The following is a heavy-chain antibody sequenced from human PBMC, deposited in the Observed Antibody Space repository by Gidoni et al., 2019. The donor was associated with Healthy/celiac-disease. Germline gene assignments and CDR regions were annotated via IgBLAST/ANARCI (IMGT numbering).Heavy chain of an antibody. CDR2: TGNKAKSYTT. CDR3: VRGFCSGGSCYSGDC. Sequence: EVQLVESGGGLVQPGGSLRLSCAASGFTFSDHYMDWVRQTPGKGLEWVGRTGNKAKSYTTEYAASVKGRFTISRDDSKNSVYLQMNSLKTEDTAVYYCVRGFCSGGSCYSGDCWGPGTLVTVSS. V-gene: IGHV3-72*01. D-gene: IGHD2-15*01. CDR1: GFTFSDHY. J-gene: IGHJ4*02.